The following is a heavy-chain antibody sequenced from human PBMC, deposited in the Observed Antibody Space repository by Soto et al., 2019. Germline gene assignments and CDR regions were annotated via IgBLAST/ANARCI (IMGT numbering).Heavy chain of an antibody. CDR1: GGSISSGDYY. D-gene: IGHD2-21*01. CDR3: ARDRFQMILYYYYGMDV. J-gene: IGHJ6*02. CDR2: IYYSGST. Sequence: SETLSLTCTVSGGSISSGDYYWRWIRQPPGKGLEWIGYIYYSGSTYYNPSLKSRVTISVDTSKNQFSLKLSSVTAADTAVYYCARDRFQMILYYYYGMDVWGQGTTVTVSS. V-gene: IGHV4-30-4*01.